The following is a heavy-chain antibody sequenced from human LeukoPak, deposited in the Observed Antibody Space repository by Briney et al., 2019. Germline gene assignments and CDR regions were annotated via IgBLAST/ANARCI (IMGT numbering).Heavy chain of an antibody. V-gene: IGHV3-21*06. J-gene: IGHJ4*02. CDR2: VSNSGDYI. D-gene: IGHD2-8*01. Sequence: SGGSLRLSCAASGFTFNNYAMSWVRQAPGKGLEWVSSVSNSGDYIHYADSVKGRFTISRDNSKNSLYLQMNSLRAGDTAVYYCARALIGYYFDYWGQGTLVTVSS. CDR1: GFTFNNYA. CDR3: ARALIGYYFDY.